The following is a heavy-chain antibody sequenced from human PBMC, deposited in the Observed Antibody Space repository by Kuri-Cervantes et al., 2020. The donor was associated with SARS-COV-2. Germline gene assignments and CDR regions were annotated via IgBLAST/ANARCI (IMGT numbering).Heavy chain of an antibody. CDR3: TRGIAAAGTPHYYYYYYMDV. D-gene: IGHD6-13*01. CDR1: GFTFGDYA. J-gene: IGHJ6*03. Sequence: QTLSLTCAASGFTFGDYAMSWVRQAPGKGLEWVGFIRSKAYGGTTEYAASVKGRFTISRDDSKSIAYLQMNSLKTEDTAVYYCTRGIAAAGTPHYYYYYYMDVWGKGTTVTVSS. CDR2: IRSKAYGGTT. V-gene: IGHV3-49*04.